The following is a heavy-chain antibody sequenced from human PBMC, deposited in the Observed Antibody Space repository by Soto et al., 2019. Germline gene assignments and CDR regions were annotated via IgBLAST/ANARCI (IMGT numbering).Heavy chain of an antibody. Sequence: GESLKISCKGSGYSFTSYWIGWVRQMPGKGLEWMGIIYPGDSDTRYSPSFQGQVTISADKSISTAYLQWSSLKASDTAMYYCAGQRTRTIFGVVTDLYGMDVWGQGTTVTVSS. CDR2: IYPGDSDT. CDR1: GYSFTSYW. D-gene: IGHD3-3*01. V-gene: IGHV5-51*01. CDR3: AGQRTRTIFGVVTDLYGMDV. J-gene: IGHJ6*02.